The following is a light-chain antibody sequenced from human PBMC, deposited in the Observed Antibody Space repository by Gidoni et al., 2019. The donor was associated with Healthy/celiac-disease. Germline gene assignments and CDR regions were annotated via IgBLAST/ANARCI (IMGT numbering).Light chain of an antibody. CDR3: QQYGSSPMCS. Sequence: ELVLTQSPCTLSLSPGERPTLPCRATQSVTSSYLAWYQQKPGQAPRLLIYGASSRATGIPDRFSGSGSGTDFTLTISRLEPEDFAVYYCQQYGSSPMCSFGQGTKLEIK. CDR2: GAS. V-gene: IGKV3-20*01. J-gene: IGKJ2*04. CDR1: QSVTSSY.